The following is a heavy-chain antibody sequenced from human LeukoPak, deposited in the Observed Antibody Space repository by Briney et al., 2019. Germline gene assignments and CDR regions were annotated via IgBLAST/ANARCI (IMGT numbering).Heavy chain of an antibody. D-gene: IGHD1-26*01. Sequence: GGSLRLSCAASGFTFSSYAMSWVRQAPGKGLQWVSTVSGSGGSTYYADSVKGRFTISRDNSKNTVYLQMSSLRAEDTAVYYCAKYSGSYLFDYWGQGTLVTVSS. CDR2: VSGSGGST. J-gene: IGHJ4*02. CDR1: GFTFSSYA. V-gene: IGHV3-23*01. CDR3: AKYSGSYLFDY.